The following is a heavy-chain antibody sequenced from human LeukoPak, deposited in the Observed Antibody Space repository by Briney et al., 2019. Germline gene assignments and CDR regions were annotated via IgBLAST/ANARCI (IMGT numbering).Heavy chain of an antibody. D-gene: IGHD3-3*01. CDR2: IYHSGST. CDR3: ARQLSGWLLYGNWFDP. J-gene: IGHJ5*02. Sequence: PSETLSLTCAVSGYSISSDYYWGWIRQPPGKGLEWIGSIYHSGSTYYNPSLKSRVTISFDTSKNQFSLKLSSVTAADTAVYYCARQLSGWLLYGNWFDPWGQGTLVTVSS. CDR1: GYSISSDYY. V-gene: IGHV4-38-2*01.